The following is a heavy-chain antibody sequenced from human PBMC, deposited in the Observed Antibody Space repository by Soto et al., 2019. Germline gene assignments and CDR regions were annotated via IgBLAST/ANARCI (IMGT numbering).Heavy chain of an antibody. CDR3: ARGGKYYYDSSGSHSAFDI. CDR2: INPNSGGT. V-gene: IGHV1-2*02. D-gene: IGHD3-22*01. CDR1: GYTFTGYY. J-gene: IGHJ3*02. Sequence: GASVKGSCKASGYTFTGYYMHWVRQAPGQGLEWMGWINPNSGGTNYAQKFQGRVTMTRDTSISTAYMELSRLRSDDTAVYYCARGGKYYYDSSGSHSAFDIWGQGTMVTVSS.